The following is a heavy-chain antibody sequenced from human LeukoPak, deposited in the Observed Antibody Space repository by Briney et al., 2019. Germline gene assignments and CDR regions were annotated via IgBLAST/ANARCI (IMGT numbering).Heavy chain of an antibody. CDR1: GFTFSSYA. V-gene: IGHV3-21*01. Sequence: PGGSLRLSCAASGFTFSSYAMNWVRQAPGKGLEWVSSISSSSSYIYYADSVKGRFTISRDNAKNSLYLQMNSLRAEDTAVYYCAAEGEYQGSGSYYIDYWGQGTLVTVSS. J-gene: IGHJ4*02. D-gene: IGHD3-10*01. CDR2: ISSSSSYI. CDR3: AAEGEYQGSGSYYIDY.